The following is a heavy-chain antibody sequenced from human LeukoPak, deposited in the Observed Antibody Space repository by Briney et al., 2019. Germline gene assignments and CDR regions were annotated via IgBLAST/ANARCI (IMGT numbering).Heavy chain of an antibody. CDR3: ARVTLTTTARAFDI. D-gene: IGHD1-14*01. Sequence: PSETLSLTCTVSGGSISSYYWSWIRQPPGKGLEWIGYMFYSGSTNYNPSLKSRVTMSVDTSKSQFSLKLTSVTAADTAIYYCARVTLTTTARAFDIWGQGTMVTVSS. CDR2: MFYSGST. CDR1: GGSISSYY. J-gene: IGHJ3*02. V-gene: IGHV4-59*12.